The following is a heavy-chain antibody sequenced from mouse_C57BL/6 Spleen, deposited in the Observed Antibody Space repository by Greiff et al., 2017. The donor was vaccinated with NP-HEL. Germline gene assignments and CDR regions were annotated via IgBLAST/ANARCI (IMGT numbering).Heavy chain of an antibody. CDR1: GFTFSDYG. Sequence: EVQLVESGGGLVKPGGSLKLSCAASGFTFSDYGMHWVRQAPEKGLEWVAYISSGSSTIYYADTVKGRFTITRDNANNTLYLQMTSLRSEDTAMYYYAREEPVYSESQYYFDYWGQGTTLTVSS. V-gene: IGHV5-17*01. CDR3: AREEPVYSESQYYFDY. J-gene: IGHJ2*01. CDR2: ISSGSSTI. D-gene: IGHD2-4*01.